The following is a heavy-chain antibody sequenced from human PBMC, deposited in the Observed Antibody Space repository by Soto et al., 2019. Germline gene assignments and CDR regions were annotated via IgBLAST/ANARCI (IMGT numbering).Heavy chain of an antibody. CDR2: TYYRSRWYN. Sequence: QVQLQQSGPGLVKPSQTLSLTCAISGDSVSSNSAAWNWIRRSTSGGLEWLGRTYYRSRWYNDYAVSVRRRITINPDTSKNQFSLHLNSVTPEDTAVYYCAGTTSLQWYYMDVWGKGTTVTVSS. V-gene: IGHV6-1*01. CDR1: GDSVSSNSAA. J-gene: IGHJ6*03. CDR3: AGTTSLQWYYMDV. D-gene: IGHD1-7*01.